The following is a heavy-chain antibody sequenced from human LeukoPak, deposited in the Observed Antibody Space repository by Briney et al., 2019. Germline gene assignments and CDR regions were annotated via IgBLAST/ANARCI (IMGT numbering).Heavy chain of an antibody. V-gene: IGHV1-69*05. CDR1: GGTFISYG. D-gene: IGHD3-22*01. CDR3: ATQYDSRGYGYFDY. J-gene: IGHJ4*02. Sequence: ASVKVSCKASGGTFISYGISWVRQAPGQGLEWMGGIIPIFGTANYAQKFQGRVTMTRDTSISTAYMELSRLRSDDTAVYYCATQYDSRGYGYFDYWGQGTLATVSS. CDR2: IIPIFGTA.